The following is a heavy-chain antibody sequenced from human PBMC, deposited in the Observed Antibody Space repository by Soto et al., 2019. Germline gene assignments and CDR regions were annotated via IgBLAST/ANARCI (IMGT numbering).Heavy chain of an antibody. V-gene: IGHV4-59*01. Sequence: PSETLSLTCTVSGGSISSYYWTWIRQPPGKGLEWIRYIYYSGSTNYNPSLKSRVTISVDTSKNQFSLKLSSVTAADTAVYYCTRGSLNPAAGTGNWFDPWGQGTLVTVSS. CDR3: TRGSLNPAAGTGNWFDP. D-gene: IGHD6-13*01. CDR2: IYYSGST. J-gene: IGHJ5*02. CDR1: GGSISSYY.